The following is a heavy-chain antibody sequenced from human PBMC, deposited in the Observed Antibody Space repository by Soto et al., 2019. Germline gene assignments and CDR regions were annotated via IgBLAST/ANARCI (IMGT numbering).Heavy chain of an antibody. J-gene: IGHJ6*02. CDR3: TTDGSGGSCHSRCYYYGMDV. Sequence: KAGGSLRLSCAASGFTFSNAWMSWVRQAPGKGLGWVGRIKSKTDGWTTDYAAPVKVRFTISRDDSKNTLYLQMNSLKTEDTAVYYCTTDGSGGSCHSRCYYYGMDVWGQGTTVTVSS. CDR2: IKSKTDGWTT. CDR1: GFTFSNAW. D-gene: IGHD2-15*01. V-gene: IGHV3-15*01.